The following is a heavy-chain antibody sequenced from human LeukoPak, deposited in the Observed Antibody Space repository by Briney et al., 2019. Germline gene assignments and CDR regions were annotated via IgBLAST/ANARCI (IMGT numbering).Heavy chain of an antibody. CDR1: GFTFSRHG. J-gene: IGHJ4*02. CDR3: ARDVVSSGYSLFDY. CDR2: ISSSSSTI. V-gene: IGHV3-48*01. Sequence: GGTLRLSCVASGFTFSRHGMNWVRQAPGKGLEWVSYISSSSSTIYYADSVKGRFTISRDNAKNSLYLQMNSLRAEDTAVYYCARDVVSSGYSLFDYWGQGTLVTVSS. D-gene: IGHD3-22*01.